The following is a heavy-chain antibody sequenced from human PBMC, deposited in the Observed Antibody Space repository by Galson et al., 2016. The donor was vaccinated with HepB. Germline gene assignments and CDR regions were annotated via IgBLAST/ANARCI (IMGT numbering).Heavy chain of an antibody. J-gene: IGHJ4*02. Sequence: SLRLSCAASGFTFSNYAMNWVRQAPGKGLEWVSAISGRGGSTDYAGSVKGRLTISRDNSKNTLYLHLNSLRAEDTAVYFCVKGLYGSGSSGDYWGQGTLVTVSS. D-gene: IGHD3-10*01. CDR3: VKGLYGSGSSGDY. CDR2: ISGRGGST. CDR1: GFTFSNYA. V-gene: IGHV3-23*01.